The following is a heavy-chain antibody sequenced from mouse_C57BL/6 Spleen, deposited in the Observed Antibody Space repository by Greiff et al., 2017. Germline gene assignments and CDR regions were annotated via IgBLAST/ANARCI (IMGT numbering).Heavy chain of an antibody. J-gene: IGHJ2*01. CDR2: IDPSDSYT. CDR3: ARGMVTDYFDY. D-gene: IGHD2-2*01. Sequence: QVQLQQPGAELVMPGASVKLSCKASGYTFTSYWMHWVKQRPGQGLEWIGEIDPSDSYTNYNQKFKGKSTLTVDKSSSTAYMQRSSLTSEDSAVYYCARGMVTDYFDYWSQGTTLTVSS. CDR1: GYTFTSYW. V-gene: IGHV1-69*01.